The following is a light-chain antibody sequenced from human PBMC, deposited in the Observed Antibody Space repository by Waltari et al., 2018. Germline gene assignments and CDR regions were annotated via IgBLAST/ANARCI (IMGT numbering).Light chain of an antibody. Sequence: DIVMTQSPDSLAVSLGERPTINCQSSQSVLYSSNNKNYLAWYQQKPGQPPKLLIYWASTRESGVPDRFSGSGSGTDFTLTISSLQAEDVAVYYCQQYYSTPITFGQGTRLEIK. V-gene: IGKV4-1*01. CDR1: QSVLYSSNNKNY. CDR2: WAS. J-gene: IGKJ5*01. CDR3: QQYYSTPIT.